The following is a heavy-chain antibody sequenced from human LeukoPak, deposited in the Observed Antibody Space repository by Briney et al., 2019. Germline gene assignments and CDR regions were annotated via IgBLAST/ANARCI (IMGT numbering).Heavy chain of an antibody. V-gene: IGHV3-30*02. D-gene: IGHD2-15*01. J-gene: IGHJ6*03. CDR3: AKDGYSSASSFHYYYYMDV. CDR2: IRYDGSNT. CDR1: GFTFSNYG. Sequence: GGSLRLSCEGSGFTFSNYGMHWVRQAPGKGLEWVTFIRYDGSNTYSADSVKGRFTISRDNSKNTLYLQMNSLRSEDTAVYYCAKDGYSSASSFHYYYYMDVWGKGTTVTVSS.